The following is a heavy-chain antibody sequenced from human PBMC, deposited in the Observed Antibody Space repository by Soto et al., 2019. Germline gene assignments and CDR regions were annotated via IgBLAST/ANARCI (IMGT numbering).Heavy chain of an antibody. CDR3: AKDRMDPRTDCRSISCLGWFDP. CDR2: IGGGGDST. V-gene: IGHV3-23*01. D-gene: IGHD2-2*01. Sequence: DVQLLESGGGLVQPGGYLRLSCAASGFTLRNYAMAWVRQAPGKGLEWVSTIGGGGDSTYYADSVKGRFTISRDNSKNTLYLQMNSLRAEDTAVYYCAKDRMDPRTDCRSISCLGWFDPWGQGTLVTVSA. J-gene: IGHJ5*02. CDR1: GFTLRNYA.